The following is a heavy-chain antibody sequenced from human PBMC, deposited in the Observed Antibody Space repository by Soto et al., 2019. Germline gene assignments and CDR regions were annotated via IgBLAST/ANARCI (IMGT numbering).Heavy chain of an antibody. CDR3: AMTVPAAPPPSFDY. J-gene: IGHJ4*02. Sequence: ASVKVSCTASGYTFTSYYMHWMRQAPGQGLEWMGIINPSGGSTSYAQKYQGRVTMTRDTSTSTVYMELSSLRSEDTAVYYCAMTVPAAPPPSFDYWGQGTLVTVSS. D-gene: IGHD2-2*01. CDR1: GYTFTSYY. V-gene: IGHV1-46*03. CDR2: INPSGGST.